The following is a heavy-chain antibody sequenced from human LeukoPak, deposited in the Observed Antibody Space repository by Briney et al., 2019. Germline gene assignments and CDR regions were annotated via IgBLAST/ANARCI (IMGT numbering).Heavy chain of an antibody. Sequence: SETLSPTCTVSGGSISSGDYYWSWIRQPPGKGLEWIGYIYYSGSTYYNPSLKSRVTISVDTSKNQFSLKLSSVTAADTAVYYCARVGGDYEIGPPARNWFDPWGQGTLVTVSS. J-gene: IGHJ5*02. CDR2: IYYSGST. CDR1: GGSISSGDYY. CDR3: ARVGGDYEIGPPARNWFDP. D-gene: IGHD4-17*01. V-gene: IGHV4-30-4*01.